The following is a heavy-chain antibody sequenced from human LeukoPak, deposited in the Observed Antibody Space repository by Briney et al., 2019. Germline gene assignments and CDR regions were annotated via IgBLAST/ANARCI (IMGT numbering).Heavy chain of an antibody. V-gene: IGHV3-74*01. D-gene: IGHD1-26*01. J-gene: IGHJ4*02. CDR2: INTDGSST. CDR1: GFTFSSYW. Sequence: PGGSLRLSCAASGFTFSSYWVHWVRQGPGKGLVWVSRINTDGSSTSYADSVKGRFTIYRDNAKNTLYLQMNSLTAEDTAVYYCARAGSYRFDYWGQGTLVTVSS. CDR3: ARAGSYRFDY.